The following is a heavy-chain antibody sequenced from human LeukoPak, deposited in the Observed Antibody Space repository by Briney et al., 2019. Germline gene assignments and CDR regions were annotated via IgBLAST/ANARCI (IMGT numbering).Heavy chain of an antibody. D-gene: IGHD2-15*01. CDR1: GYTFTGYY. CDR2: INPNSDGT. J-gene: IGHJ5*02. Sequence: ASVKVSCKASGYTFTGYYMHWVRQAPGQGLEWMGWINPNSDGTNYAQKFQGRVTMTRDTSISTAYRELSRLRSDDTAVYYCARGVPYCSGGSCYSKPRWFDPWGQGTLVTVSS. CDR3: ARGVPYCSGGSCYSKPRWFDP. V-gene: IGHV1-2*02.